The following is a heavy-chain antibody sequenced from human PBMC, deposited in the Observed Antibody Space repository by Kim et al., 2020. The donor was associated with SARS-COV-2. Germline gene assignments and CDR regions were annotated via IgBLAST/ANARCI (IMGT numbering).Heavy chain of an antibody. J-gene: IGHJ4*02. CDR3: AKDVLQCHHDF. CDR1: GFSIDYND. D-gene: IGHD4-4*01. Sequence: GGSLRLSCAVSGFSIDYNDMTWVRQAPGKGLEWVSSLGGDGNTFYANSVKGRFTISKDNSKNTLYLQMSGLRVEDTAVYFCAKDVLQCHHDFWGQGTLVTVSS. V-gene: IGHV3-23*01. CDR2: LGGDGNT.